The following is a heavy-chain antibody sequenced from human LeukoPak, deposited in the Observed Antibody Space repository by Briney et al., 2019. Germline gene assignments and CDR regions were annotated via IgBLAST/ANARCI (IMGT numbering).Heavy chain of an antibody. CDR2: ISGSGGST. Sequence: QPGGSLRLSCAASGFTFSSYAISWVRQAPGKGLEWVSAISGSGGSTYYADSVKGRFTIPRGNSKNTLYLQMNSLRAEDTDVYYCAKDWIQLWYGDGWGQGTLVTVSS. D-gene: IGHD5-18*01. CDR3: AKDWIQLWYGDG. V-gene: IGHV3-23*01. CDR1: GFTFSSYA. J-gene: IGHJ4*02.